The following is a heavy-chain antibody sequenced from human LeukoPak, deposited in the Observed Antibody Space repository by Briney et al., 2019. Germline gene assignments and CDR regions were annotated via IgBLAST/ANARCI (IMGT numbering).Heavy chain of an antibody. D-gene: IGHD6-19*01. Sequence: PGRSLRLSCAASGFTFSSYAMHWVRQAPGKGLEWVAVISYDGSNKYYADSVKGRFTISRDNSKNTLYLQMNSLRAEDTAVYYCAREAVAGNYYYYMDVWGKGTTVTVSS. J-gene: IGHJ6*03. CDR1: GFTFSSYA. V-gene: IGHV3-30*04. CDR3: AREAVAGNYYYYMDV. CDR2: ISYDGSNK.